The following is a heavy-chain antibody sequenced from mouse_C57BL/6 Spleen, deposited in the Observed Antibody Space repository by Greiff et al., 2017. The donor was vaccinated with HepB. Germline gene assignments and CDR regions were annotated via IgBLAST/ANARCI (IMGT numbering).Heavy chain of an antibody. Sequence: QVQLKQPGTELVKPGASVKLSCKASGYTFTSYWMHWVKQRPGQGLEWIGNINPSNGGTNYNEKFKSKATLTVDKSSSTAYMQLSSRTSEDSAVYYCARKDYYGSSPFAMDYWGQGTSVTVSS. D-gene: IGHD1-1*01. V-gene: IGHV1-53*01. CDR3: ARKDYYGSSPFAMDY. J-gene: IGHJ4*01. CDR2: INPSNGGT. CDR1: GYTFTSYW.